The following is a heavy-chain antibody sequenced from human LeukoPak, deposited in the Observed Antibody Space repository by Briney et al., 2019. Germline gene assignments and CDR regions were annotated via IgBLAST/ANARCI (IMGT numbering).Heavy chain of an antibody. Sequence: GASVKVSCKASGYTFTGYYMHWVRQAPGQGLEWMGWINPNSGGTNYAQKFQGWVTMTRDTSISTAYMELSRLRSDDTAVYYCARDGNFGYSYMGVWGQGTTVTVSS. CDR3: ARDGNFGYSYMGV. CDR1: GYTFTGYY. J-gene: IGHJ6*02. CDR2: INPNSGGT. D-gene: IGHD5-18*01. V-gene: IGHV1-2*04.